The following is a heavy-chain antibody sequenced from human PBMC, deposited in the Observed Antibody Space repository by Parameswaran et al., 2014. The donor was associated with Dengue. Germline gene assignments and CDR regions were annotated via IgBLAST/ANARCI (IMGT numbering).Heavy chain of an antibody. D-gene: IGHD2-21*01. CDR2: MNPNRGNT. Sequence: WVRQAPGQGLEWMGWMNPNRGNTGYAQKFQGRVTITRNTSISTAYMELSSLRSEDTAVYYCARDTVGGGADYWGQGTLVTVSS. V-gene: IGHV1-8*03. J-gene: IGHJ4*02. CDR3: ARDTVGGGADY.